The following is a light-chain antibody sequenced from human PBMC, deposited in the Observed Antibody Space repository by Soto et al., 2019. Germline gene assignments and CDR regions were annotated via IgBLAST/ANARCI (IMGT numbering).Light chain of an antibody. CDR1: QNISRS. J-gene: IGKJ5*01. V-gene: IGKV3-15*01. Sequence: EIVMTQSPVTLSVSPGARAPLSCRARQNISRSLAWYQQQPGQGPRLLIYGTSTRAGGVPARFSGGGSGTEFTLTITSLQSEDFAVYYCQQYENWPPITFGQGTRLEIK. CDR2: GTS. CDR3: QQYENWPPIT.